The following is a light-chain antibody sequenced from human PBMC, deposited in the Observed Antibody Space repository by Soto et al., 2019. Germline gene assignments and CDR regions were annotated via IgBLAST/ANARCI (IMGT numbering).Light chain of an antibody. CDR1: SSDIGSHDY. Sequence: QSAPTQPASVSGSPGQSITISCTGTSSDIGSHDYVSWYQHHPGKAPKLIIYEVTNRPSGVSDRFSGSKSGSTASLTISGLQAEDEANYYCSSFTSGTTLVFGGGNKLTVL. CDR2: EVT. V-gene: IGLV2-14*01. CDR3: SSFTSGTTLV. J-gene: IGLJ3*02.